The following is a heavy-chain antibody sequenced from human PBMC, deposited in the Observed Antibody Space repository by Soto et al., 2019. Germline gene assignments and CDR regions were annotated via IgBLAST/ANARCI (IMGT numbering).Heavy chain of an antibody. CDR3: ARSGPPAGY. CDR1: GYTFTSYA. D-gene: IGHD3-10*01. Sequence: QVQLVQSGAEVKKPGASVKVSCKASGYTFTSYAISWVRQAPGQGLEWMGWISAYNGNTNYAQKLQGRVTMTTDTXXXXXXXXXXXXXXXXXXXXXXARSGPPAGYWGQGTLVTVS. J-gene: IGHJ4*02. V-gene: IGHV1-18*01. CDR2: ISAYNGNT.